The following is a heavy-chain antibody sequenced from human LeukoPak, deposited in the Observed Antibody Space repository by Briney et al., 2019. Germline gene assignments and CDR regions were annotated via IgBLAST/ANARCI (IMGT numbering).Heavy chain of an antibody. CDR3: ARGDYGDSLNYYYYYGMDV. V-gene: IGHV4-4*07. D-gene: IGHD4-17*01. CDR2: IYTSGNT. CDR1: GGSISRYH. J-gene: IGHJ6*02. Sequence: PSETLSLTCSVSGGSISRYHWSWIRQPAGKGLEWIGRIYTSGNTNYNPSLKSRVTMSVDMSRNQFSLNLRSVTAADTAVYYCARGDYGDSLNYYYYYGMDVWGQGTTVTVSS.